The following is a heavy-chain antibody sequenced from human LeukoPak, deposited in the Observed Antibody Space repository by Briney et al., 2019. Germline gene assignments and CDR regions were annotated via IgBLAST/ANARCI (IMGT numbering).Heavy chain of an antibody. CDR1: GGTFSSYA. CDR2: IIPIFGTA. D-gene: IGHD1-26*01. Sequence: SVKVSCKASGGTFSSYAISWVRQAPGQGLEWMGGIIPIFGTANYAQKFQGRVTITADESTSTAYMELSSLRSEDTAVYYCARDPAPYSGSLHAFDIWGQGTMVTVSS. J-gene: IGHJ3*02. CDR3: ARDPAPYSGSLHAFDI. V-gene: IGHV1-69*13.